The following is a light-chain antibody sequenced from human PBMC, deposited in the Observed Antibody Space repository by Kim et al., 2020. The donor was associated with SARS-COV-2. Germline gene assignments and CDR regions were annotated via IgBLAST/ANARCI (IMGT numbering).Light chain of an antibody. Sequence: SSELTQDPAVSVALGQTVRITCQGDSLRAYYASWYQQKPGQAPILLIYGKNNRPSGIPDRFSGSSSGDTASLTVTGAQAVDVADYYCNSRDKSGDHVVFG. CDR2: GKN. V-gene: IGLV3-19*01. CDR1: SLRAYY. J-gene: IGLJ2*01. CDR3: NSRDKSGDHVV.